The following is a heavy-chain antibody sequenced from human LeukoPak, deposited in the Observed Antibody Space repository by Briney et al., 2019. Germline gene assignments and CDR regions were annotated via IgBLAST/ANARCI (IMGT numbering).Heavy chain of an antibody. CDR3: ARVESSSSSLTAYYYYGMDV. D-gene: IGHD6-6*01. V-gene: IGHV1-69*04. CDR1: GGTFSSYA. J-gene: IGHJ6*02. CDR2: IIPILGIA. Sequence: ASVTVSCKASGGTFSSYAISWVRQAPGQGLEWMGRIIPILGIANYAQKFQGRVTITADKSTSTAYMELSSLRSEDTAVYYCARVESSSSSLTAYYYYGMDVWGQGTTVTVSS.